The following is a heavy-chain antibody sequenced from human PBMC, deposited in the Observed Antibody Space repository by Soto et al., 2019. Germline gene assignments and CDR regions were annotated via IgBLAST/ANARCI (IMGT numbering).Heavy chain of an antibody. Sequence: AASVKVSCKASGYTFTGYYMHWVRQAPGQGLEWMGWINPNSGGTNYAQKFQGWVTMTRDTSISTAYMELSRLRSDDTAVYYRARSEPRFAFDIWGQGTMVTVSS. D-gene: IGHD3-10*01. V-gene: IGHV1-2*04. CDR3: ARSEPRFAFDI. CDR2: INPNSGGT. J-gene: IGHJ3*02. CDR1: GYTFTGYY.